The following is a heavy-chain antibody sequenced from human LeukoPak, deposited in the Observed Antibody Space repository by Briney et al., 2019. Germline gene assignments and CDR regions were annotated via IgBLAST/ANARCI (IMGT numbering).Heavy chain of an antibody. J-gene: IGHJ3*02. CDR1: RFTFSSHA. D-gene: IGHD3-22*01. Sequence: GRSLRLSCAASRFTFSSHAMHWVRQAPGKGLEWVSYISSSSSTIYYADSVKGRFTISRDNAKNSLYLQMNSLRAEDTAVYYCARERDYDSSGYYQVKDAFDIWGQGTMVTVSS. V-gene: IGHV3-48*01. CDR3: ARERDYDSSGYYQVKDAFDI. CDR2: ISSSSSTI.